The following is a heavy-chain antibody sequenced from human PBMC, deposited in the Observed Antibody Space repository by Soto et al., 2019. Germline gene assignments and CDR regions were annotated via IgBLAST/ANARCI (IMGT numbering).Heavy chain of an antibody. D-gene: IGHD6-13*01. CDR2: IYYTGST. V-gene: IGHV4-39*01. CDR3: ARQIGRGSWSLDH. CDR1: GGSISSSDYW. J-gene: IGHJ4*02. Sequence: QLQLQESGPGLVKPAETLSLTCSVSGGSISSSDYWWGWIRQPPGKGLEWIGSIYYTGSTYYNPSLNSRVEISVDTSKNQFSLRLSSVTAADTAVYYCARQIGRGSWSLDHWGQGTLVTVSS.